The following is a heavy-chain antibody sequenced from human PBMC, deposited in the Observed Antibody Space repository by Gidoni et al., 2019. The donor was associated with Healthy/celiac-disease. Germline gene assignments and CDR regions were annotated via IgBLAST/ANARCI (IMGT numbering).Heavy chain of an antibody. CDR1: GYTFTRYY. V-gene: IGHV1-46*03. CDR3: AISGGIVATIWAYDY. CDR2: IKPSGGST. Sequence: QVQLVQSGAEVKKPGASVKVSCKASGYTFTRYYMHWVRQAPGQGLEWMGIIKPSGGSTSYAQKFQGRVTMTRDTSTSTVYMELISLRSEDTAVYYWAISGGIVATIWAYDYWGQGTLVTVSS. J-gene: IGHJ4*02. D-gene: IGHD5-12*01.